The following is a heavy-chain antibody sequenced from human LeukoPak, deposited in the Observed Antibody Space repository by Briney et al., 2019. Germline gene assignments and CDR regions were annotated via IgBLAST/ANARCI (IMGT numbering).Heavy chain of an antibody. CDR2: ISGNGGST. V-gene: IGHV3-23*01. CDR3: AKGNRYCSSTSCYQTSFDY. CDR1: GFTFSSYG. D-gene: IGHD2-2*01. Sequence: SGGSLRLSCAASGFTFSSYGMSWVRQAPGKGLEWVSTISGNGGSTYYADSVKGRFTISRDNSKNTLYLQVNSLRAEDTAIYYCAKGNRYCSSTSCYQTSFDYWDQGTLVTVSS. J-gene: IGHJ4*02.